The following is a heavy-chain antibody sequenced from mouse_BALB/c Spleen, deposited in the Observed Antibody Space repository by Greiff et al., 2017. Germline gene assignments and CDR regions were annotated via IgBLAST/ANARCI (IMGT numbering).Heavy chain of an antibody. D-gene: IGHD2-4*01. V-gene: IGHV7-3*02. CDR2: IRNKANGYTT. CDR3: ARASTMITTGFAY. Sequence: EVKLMESGGGLVQPGGSLRLSCATSGFTSTDYYMSWVRQPPGKALEWLGFIRNKANGYTTEYSASVKGRFTISRDNSQSILYLQMNTLRAEDSATYYCARASTMITTGFAYWGQGTLVTVSA. J-gene: IGHJ3*01. CDR1: GFTSTDYY.